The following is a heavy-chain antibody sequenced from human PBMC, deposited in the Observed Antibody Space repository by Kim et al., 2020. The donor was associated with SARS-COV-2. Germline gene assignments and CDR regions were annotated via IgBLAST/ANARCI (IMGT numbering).Heavy chain of an antibody. CDR3: ACDGGYCSGGSCYWDYYYYYGMDV. CDR2: ISAYNGNT. CDR1: GYTFTSYG. J-gene: IGHJ6*02. V-gene: IGHV1-18*01. D-gene: IGHD2-15*01. Sequence: ASVKVSCKASGYTFTSYGISWVRQAPGQGLEWKGWISAYNGNTNYAQKLQGGVTMTTDTSTSTAYMELRSLRSDDTAVYYCACDGGYCSGGSCYWDYYYYYGMDVWDQGTTVTVSS.